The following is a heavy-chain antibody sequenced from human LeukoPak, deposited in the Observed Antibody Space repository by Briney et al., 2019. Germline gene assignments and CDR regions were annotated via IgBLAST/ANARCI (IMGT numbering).Heavy chain of an antibody. V-gene: IGHV3-74*01. Sequence: GGSLRLSCAASGLTFSTYWMHWVRRAPGKGLVWVSRISPDGRTTTYADSVKGRFTISRDNAKNTLHLQTNSLRVEDTAIYYCATGDYDLRYFFDHWGQGTLVTVSS. CDR1: GLTFSTYW. D-gene: IGHD5-12*01. J-gene: IGHJ4*02. CDR3: ATGDYDLRYFFDH. CDR2: ISPDGRTT.